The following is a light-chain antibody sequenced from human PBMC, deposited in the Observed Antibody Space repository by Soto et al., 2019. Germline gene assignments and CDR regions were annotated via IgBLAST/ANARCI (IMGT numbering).Light chain of an antibody. CDR3: QQVFTAPYT. CDR2: GAS. V-gene: IGKV1-39*01. J-gene: IGKJ1*01. CDR1: QKIGKY. Sequence: DIEMTQSPSFLSASAGDRITLTCRASQKIGKYVNWYQQSPGKAPNLLIFGASNLQSGVPSRFGGSGSGTEFTLTINSLQPEDFATYFCQQVFTAPYTLGQGTTVEVK.